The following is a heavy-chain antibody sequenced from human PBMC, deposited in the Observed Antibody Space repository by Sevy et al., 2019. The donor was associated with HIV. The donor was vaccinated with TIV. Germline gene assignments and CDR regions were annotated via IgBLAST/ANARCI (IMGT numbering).Heavy chain of an antibody. CDR2: IYYSGST. J-gene: IGHJ6*02. Sequence: SETLSLTCTVSGGSISSYYWSWIRQPPGKGLEWIGYIYYSGSTNYNPSLKNRVTISVDTSKNQFSLRQSSVTAADTAVYYCARARVVDIVSTIPATDYGMDVWGQGTTVTVSS. CDR1: GGSISSYY. D-gene: IGHD5-12*01. V-gene: IGHV4-59*01. CDR3: ARARVVDIVSTIPATDYGMDV.